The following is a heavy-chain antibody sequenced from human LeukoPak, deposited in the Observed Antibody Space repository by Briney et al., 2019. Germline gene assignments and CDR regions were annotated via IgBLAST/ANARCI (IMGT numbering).Heavy chain of an antibody. D-gene: IGHD2-2*01. CDR3: ARESCSSTSCLTNWFDP. J-gene: IGHJ5*02. CDR2: IIPIFGTA. Sequence: ASVKVSCKASGGTFSSYAISWVRQAPGQGLEWMGGIIPIFGTANYAQKFQGRVTITTDESTSTAYMELSSLRSEDTAVYYCARESCSSTSCLTNWFDPWGQGTLVTVSS. CDR1: GGTFSSYA. V-gene: IGHV1-69*05.